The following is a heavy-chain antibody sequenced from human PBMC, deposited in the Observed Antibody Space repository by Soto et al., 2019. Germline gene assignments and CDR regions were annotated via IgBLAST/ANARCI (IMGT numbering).Heavy chain of an antibody. V-gene: IGHV3-30*18. D-gene: IGHD2-15*01. CDR1: GFIFSSYG. CDR2: ISYEGSHT. J-gene: IGHJ4*02. CDR3: AKEVHCGGGICSWSEGFDY. Sequence: QVQLVESGGGVVQPGRSLRLSCAASGFIFSSYGMHWVRQAPGKGLEWVAVISYEGSHTYYADSVKGRFTITRDNSKNTLYLQMNSLRPEDTAVYYCAKEVHCGGGICSWSEGFDYWGQGTLLTVSS.